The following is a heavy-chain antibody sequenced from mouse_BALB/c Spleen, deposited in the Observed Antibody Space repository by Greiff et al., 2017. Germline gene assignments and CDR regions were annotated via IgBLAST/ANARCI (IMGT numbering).Heavy chain of an antibody. CDR3: ARGGYCYGRSLWYFDD. D-gene: IGHD1-1*01. J-gene: IGHJ1*01. Sequence: VQLQQSGPDLVKPGASVKISCKASGYSFTGYYMHWVKQSHGKSLEWIGRVNPNNGGTSYNQKFKGKAKLTVDKSSSTAYMELRSLTSEDTAVYDCARGGYCYGRSLWYFDDWGEGTTVTVSA. V-gene: IGHV1-18*01. CDR1: GYSFTGYY. CDR2: VNPNNGGT.